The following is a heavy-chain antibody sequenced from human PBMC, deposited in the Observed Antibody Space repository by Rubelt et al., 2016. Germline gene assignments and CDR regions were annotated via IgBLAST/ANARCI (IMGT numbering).Heavy chain of an antibody. D-gene: IGHD6-25*01. CDR2: IYYIGNT. V-gene: IGHV4-39*07. Sequence: QVQLQESGPGLVKPSETLSLTCTVSGGSIRSSSYYWGWIRQPPGKGLEWIGSIYYIGNTFNNPSLKSRVTVSVDPSKNQFSRRLNAGTAADTGVYCCARGGLVGFAYWDQGTLVTVSS. CDR1: GGSIRSSSYY. J-gene: IGHJ4*02. CDR3: ARGGLVGFAY.